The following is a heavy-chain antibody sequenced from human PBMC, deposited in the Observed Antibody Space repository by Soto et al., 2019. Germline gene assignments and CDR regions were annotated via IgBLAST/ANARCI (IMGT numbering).Heavy chain of an antibody. D-gene: IGHD6-13*01. CDR3: AREEYGRVAAAGVDYGMDL. CDR1: GGSVSSGSYY. V-gene: IGHV4-61*01. Sequence: SETLSLTCTVSGGSVSSGSYYWSWIRQPPGKGLEWIGYIYYSGSTNYNPSLKSRVTISVDTSKNQFSLKLSSVTAADTAVYYCAREEYGRVAAAGVDYGMDLWGQGTTVT. J-gene: IGHJ6*02. CDR2: IYYSGST.